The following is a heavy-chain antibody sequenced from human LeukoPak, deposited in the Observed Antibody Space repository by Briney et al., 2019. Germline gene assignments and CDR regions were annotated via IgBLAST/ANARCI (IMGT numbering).Heavy chain of an antibody. Sequence: PGGSLRLSCAASGFTFSNYAMSWVRQAPGKGLEWVSTISGSGGSTYYADSVKGRSTISRDNSKNTLYLQMNSLRAEDTAVYYCAKDDVGWFGELTWSDYWGQGTLVTVSS. CDR2: ISGSGGST. D-gene: IGHD3-10*01. CDR3: AKDDVGWFGELTWSDY. CDR1: GFTFSNYA. J-gene: IGHJ4*02. V-gene: IGHV3-23*01.